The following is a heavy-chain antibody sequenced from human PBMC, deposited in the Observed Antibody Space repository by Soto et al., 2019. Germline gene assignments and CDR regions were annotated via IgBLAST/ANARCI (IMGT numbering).Heavy chain of an antibody. J-gene: IGHJ3*01. CDR3: ARALFEVQNAFTV. Sequence: PLKVSWKGAGYTLTELSMHWVRQAPGKGLEWMGGFDPEDGETIYAQKFQGRVTMTEDTSTDTAYMELSSLRSEDTAVYYCARALFEVQNAFTVWGQGTMVTVS. V-gene: IGHV1-24*01. CDR2: FDPEDGET. D-gene: IGHD3-10*01. CDR1: GYTLTELS.